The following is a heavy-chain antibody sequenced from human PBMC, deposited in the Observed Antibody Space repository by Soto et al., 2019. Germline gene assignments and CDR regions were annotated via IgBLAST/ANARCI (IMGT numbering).Heavy chain of an antibody. CDR3: ARGLGYCSGGSCYSGGYSYNYGMDI. J-gene: IGHJ6*02. CDR1: GGTFSSYA. CDR2: IIPIFGTA. Sequence: SVKVSCKASGGTFSSYAISWVRQAPGQGLEWMGGIIPIFGTANYAQKFQGRVTITADESTSTAYMELSSLRSEDTAVYYCARGLGYCSGGSCYSGGYSYNYGMDIWGQGTTVTVSS. V-gene: IGHV1-69*13. D-gene: IGHD2-15*01.